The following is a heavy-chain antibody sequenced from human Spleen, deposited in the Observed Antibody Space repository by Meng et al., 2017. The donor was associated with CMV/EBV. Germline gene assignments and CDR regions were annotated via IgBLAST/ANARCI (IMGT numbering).Heavy chain of an antibody. Sequence: ASVKVSCKASGYTFTGYYMHWVRQAPGQGLEWMGWINPNSGGTNYAQKFQGRVTMTRDTSISTAYMELSRLRSYDTAVYYCARDYRRIVVVPAAKNWFDPWGQGTLVTVSS. CDR1: GYTFTGYY. V-gene: IGHV1-2*02. J-gene: IGHJ5*02. D-gene: IGHD2-2*01. CDR2: INPNSGGT. CDR3: ARDYRRIVVVPAAKNWFDP.